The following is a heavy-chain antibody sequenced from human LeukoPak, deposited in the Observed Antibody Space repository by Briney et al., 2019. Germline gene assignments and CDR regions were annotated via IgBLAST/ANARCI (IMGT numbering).Heavy chain of an antibody. CDR1: GFTFSNYG. V-gene: IGHV3-23*01. CDR3: ARDVANYDFWSGYFDY. J-gene: IGHJ4*02. D-gene: IGHD3-3*01. CDR2: IGSSGNT. Sequence: GGSLRLSCVASGFTFSNYGMTWVRQAPGKGLEWVSGIGSSGNTYYADSVKGRFTVSRDNSKNTLYLQMNSLRAEDTAVYYCARDVANYDFWSGYFDYWGQGTLVTVSS.